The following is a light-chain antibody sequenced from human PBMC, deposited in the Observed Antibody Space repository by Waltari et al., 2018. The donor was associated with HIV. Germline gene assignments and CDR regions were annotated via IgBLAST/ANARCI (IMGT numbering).Light chain of an antibody. Sequence: QSVLTQPPSASGTPGQRVTISCPGSYSNIGSDTVYWYQHLPGTAPKLLIYKNIQRPSGVPDRFSGSKSGASAYLAISGLRSEDEADYYCTGWDASLSEYVFGPGTRVTV. J-gene: IGLJ1*01. CDR2: KNI. CDR3: TGWDASLSEYV. CDR1: YSNIGSDT. V-gene: IGLV1-47*01.